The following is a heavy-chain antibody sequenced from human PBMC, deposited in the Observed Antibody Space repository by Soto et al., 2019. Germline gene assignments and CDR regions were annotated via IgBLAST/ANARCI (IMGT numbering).Heavy chain of an antibody. V-gene: IGHV3-23*01. CDR1: GFAFNTFV. J-gene: IGHJ4*02. Sequence: VQVSESGGGLGQPGGSLRLSCAASGFAFNTFVVSWVRQAPGKGLEWVSSISSSGSRTYYADSVKGRFTISRDNSKNTLYLLMNRLRVEDTAIYYCAKNQGLRLENYCFDYWGQGTLVAVSS. CDR3: AKNQGLRLENYCFDY. CDR2: ISSSGSRT. D-gene: IGHD3-16*01.